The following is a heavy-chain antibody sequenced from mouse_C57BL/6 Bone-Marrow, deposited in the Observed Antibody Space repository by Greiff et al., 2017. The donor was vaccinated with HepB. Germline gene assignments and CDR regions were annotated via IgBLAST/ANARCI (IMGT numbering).Heavy chain of an antibody. J-gene: IGHJ2*01. CDR2: IYPRSGNT. Sequence: VQLQQSGAELARPGASVKLSCKASGYTFTRYGISWVKQRTGQGLEWIGEIYPRSGNTYYNEKFKGKATLTADKSSSTAYMELRSLTSEDSAVYFCARGLLRSFYYFDYWGQGTTLTVSS. CDR1: GYTFTRYG. D-gene: IGHD1-1*01. V-gene: IGHV1-81*01. CDR3: ARGLLRSFYYFDY.